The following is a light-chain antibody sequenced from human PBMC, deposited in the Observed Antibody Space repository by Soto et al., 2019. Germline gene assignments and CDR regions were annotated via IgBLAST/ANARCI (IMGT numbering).Light chain of an antibody. J-gene: IGKJ4*01. CDR3: QQRSNWPST. Sequence: EIVLTQSPATLSLSPGERATLSCRASQSVSRYLAWYQQKPGQAPRLLIYDAPSRATGIPARFSGSGSGTDFTLTITSLEPEDFAVYYCQQRSNWPSTFGGGTKVDIK. CDR2: DAP. V-gene: IGKV3-11*01. CDR1: QSVSRY.